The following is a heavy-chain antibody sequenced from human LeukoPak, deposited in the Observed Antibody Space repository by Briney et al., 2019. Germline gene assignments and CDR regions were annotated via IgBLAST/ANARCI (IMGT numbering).Heavy chain of an antibody. CDR1: GGSISSYY. V-gene: IGHV4-4*07. CDR3: ARPYYYDSSGPLSY. J-gene: IGHJ4*02. CDR2: IYTSGST. D-gene: IGHD3-22*01. Sequence: PSETLSLTCTVSGGSISSYYWSWIRQPAGKGLEWIGRIYTSGSTNYNPSLKSRVTMSVDTSKNQFSLKLSSVTAADTAVYYCARPYYYDSSGPLSYWGQGTLVTVSS.